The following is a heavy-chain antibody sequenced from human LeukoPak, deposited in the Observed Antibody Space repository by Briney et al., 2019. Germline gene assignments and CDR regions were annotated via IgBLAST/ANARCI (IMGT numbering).Heavy chain of an antibody. D-gene: IGHD6-19*01. V-gene: IGHV4-59*01. CDR1: GGSISSYY. J-gene: IGHJ4*02. CDR3: ARAGSGWSFDY. CDR2: VSHSGNT. Sequence: NPSETLSLTCTVSGGSISSYYWSWIRQPPGKELEWIGYVSHSGNTNCNPSLKSRVTMSLDTSKNHFSLRLTSVNAADTAVYYCARAGSGWSFDYWGQGSLVTVSS.